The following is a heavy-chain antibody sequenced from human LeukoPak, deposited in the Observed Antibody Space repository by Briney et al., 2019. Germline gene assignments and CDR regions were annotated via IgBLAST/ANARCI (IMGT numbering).Heavy chain of an antibody. V-gene: IGHV4-59*12. CDR2: IYYSGST. CDR1: GGSISSYY. D-gene: IGHD6-19*01. Sequence: SETLSLTCTVSGGSISSYYWSWIRQPPGKGLEWIGYIYYSGSTNYNPSLKSRVTISIDTSRNQFSLKLTYVTAADTAVYYCARDVSGATHLDYWGHGTLVTVSS. J-gene: IGHJ4*01. CDR3: ARDVSGATHLDY.